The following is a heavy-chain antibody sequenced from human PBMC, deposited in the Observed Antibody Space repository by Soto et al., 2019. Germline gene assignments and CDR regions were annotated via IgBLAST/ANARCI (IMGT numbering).Heavy chain of an antibody. CDR1: GGSISSGWYS. CDR3: ARGSGYYDSDSAFEI. J-gene: IGHJ3*02. CDR2: IYHSGST. Sequence: TLSLPLAGSGGSISSGWYSWSWIRQPPGKGLEWIGYIYHSGSTYYNWSLKSRVTISVDRSKNQFSLILSSVTAADTAVYYCARGSGYYDSDSAFEIWGQGTMVT. D-gene: IGHD3-22*01. V-gene: IGHV4-30-2*01.